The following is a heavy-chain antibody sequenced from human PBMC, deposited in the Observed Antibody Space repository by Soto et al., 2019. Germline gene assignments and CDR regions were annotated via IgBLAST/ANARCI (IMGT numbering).Heavy chain of an antibody. CDR2: VSDSGGST. D-gene: IGHD3-10*01. CDR3: AREYGSGSYYTGY. V-gene: IGHV3-23*01. CDR1: GFTFSTYA. Sequence: LRLSCAASGFTFSTYAMNWVRQAPGEGLEWVSGVSDSGGSTYYADSVKGRFTISRDNSKNTLYLQMNSLRAEDTAVYYCAREYGSGSYYTGYWGQGTLVTVSS. J-gene: IGHJ4*02.